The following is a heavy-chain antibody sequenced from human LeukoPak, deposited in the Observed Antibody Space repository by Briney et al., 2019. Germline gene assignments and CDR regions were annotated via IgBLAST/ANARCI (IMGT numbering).Heavy chain of an antibody. Sequence: PGESLKISCKGSGYIFTNYWIGWVRQAPGQGLEWMGWINPNSGGTNYAQKFQGRVTMTRDTSISTAYMELSRLRSDDTAVYYCAREGGPSIHEHFDYWGQGTLVTVSS. CDR1: GYIFTNYW. J-gene: IGHJ4*02. V-gene: IGHV1-2*02. D-gene: IGHD2-2*01. CDR3: AREGGPSIHEHFDY. CDR2: INPNSGGT.